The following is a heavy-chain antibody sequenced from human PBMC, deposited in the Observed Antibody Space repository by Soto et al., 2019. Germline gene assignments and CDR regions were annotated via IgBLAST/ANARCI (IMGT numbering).Heavy chain of an antibody. Sequence: QVQLVQSGAEVKKPGASVKVSCKASGYTFTSYGISWVRQAPGQGLEWMGWISAYNGNTHYAQKLQGRVTMTTDTSTSTAYMELRSLRSDDTAVYYCARADIVVVPAAIFGVDYWGQGTLVTVSS. V-gene: IGHV1-18*01. CDR1: GYTFTSYG. J-gene: IGHJ4*02. CDR2: ISAYNGNT. D-gene: IGHD2-2*02. CDR3: ARADIVVVPAAIFGVDY.